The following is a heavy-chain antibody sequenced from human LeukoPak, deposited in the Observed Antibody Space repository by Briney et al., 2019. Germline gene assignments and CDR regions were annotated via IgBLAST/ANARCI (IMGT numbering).Heavy chain of an antibody. CDR1: GFTFSDYY. J-gene: IGHJ4*02. CDR2: ISSSGSTI. D-gene: IGHD3-9*01. V-gene: IGHV3-11*04. CDR3: ARDLTYDDILTGPAGFDY. Sequence: GGSLILSCAASGFTFSDYYMSWIRQAPGKGLEWVSYISSSGSTIYYADSVKGRFTISRDNAKNSLYLQMNSLRAEDTAVYYCARDLTYDDILTGPAGFDYWGQGTLVTVSS.